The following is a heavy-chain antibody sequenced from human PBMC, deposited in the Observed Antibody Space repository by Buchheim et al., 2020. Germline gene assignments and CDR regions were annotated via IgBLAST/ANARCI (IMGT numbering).Heavy chain of an antibody. CDR2: INTNSGAT. CDR3: ARDYFYGHNCPGMD. D-gene: IGHD3-10*01. CDR1: GYTFSNYY. J-gene: IGHJ4*02. Sequence: QVQLVQSGAEVKKPGASVKISCKTSGYTFSNYYIHWVRQAPGQGLEWMGIINTNSGATTSAQNFQGRVTMTRDTSTTTVYMELSRLSSNDTAVYYCARDYFYGHNCPGMDWGQGT. V-gene: IGHV1-46*01.